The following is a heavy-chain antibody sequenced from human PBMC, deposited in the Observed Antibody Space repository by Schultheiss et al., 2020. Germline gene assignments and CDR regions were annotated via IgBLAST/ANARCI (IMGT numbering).Heavy chain of an antibody. CDR3: ARGTADWYSEN. D-gene: IGHD1-26*01. J-gene: IGHJ4*02. V-gene: IGHV3-21*01. CDR1: GFIFTNST. Sequence: GGSLRLSCAASGFIFTNSTFHWVRQAPGKGLEWVSSMSSTSSDIFYADSVKGRFTISRDNAKNSLYLQMNRLRAEDTAVYYCARGTADWYSENWGQGTLVTVSS. CDR2: MSSTSSDI.